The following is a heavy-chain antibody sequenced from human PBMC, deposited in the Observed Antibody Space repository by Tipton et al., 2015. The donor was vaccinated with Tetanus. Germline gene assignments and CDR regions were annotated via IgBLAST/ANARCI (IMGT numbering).Heavy chain of an antibody. D-gene: IGHD2-15*01. CDR1: GYTFASYD. CDR3: AGGDFVVVVAPPNWYFDL. CDR2: ISPSNGST. J-gene: IGHJ2*01. V-gene: IGHV1-46*01. Sequence: QLVQSGAEVKKPGASVKVSCKASGYTFASYDMHWVRQAPGQGLEWMGMISPSNGSTSYAQKFQGRVTMTRETSTSTVYMELSSLGSGDAAGYYCAGGDFVVVVAPPNWYFDLWGRGTLVTVSS.